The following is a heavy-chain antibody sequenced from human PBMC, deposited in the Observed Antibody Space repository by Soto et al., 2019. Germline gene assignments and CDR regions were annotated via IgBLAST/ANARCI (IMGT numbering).Heavy chain of an antibody. CDR1: GFNFNSYT. J-gene: IGHJ6*02. CDR2: ISSSGYI. CDR3: ARECSGGSCYPGMDV. V-gene: IGHV3-21*01. Sequence: EVQLVESGGGLVKPGGSLRLSCAASGFNFNSYTINWVRQAPGKRLEWLSSISSSGYIFSTDSLRGRFTISRDNAKNSVYLQIHSLRAEDTAVYFCARECSGGSCYPGMDVWGQGTTVTVSS. D-gene: IGHD2-15*01.